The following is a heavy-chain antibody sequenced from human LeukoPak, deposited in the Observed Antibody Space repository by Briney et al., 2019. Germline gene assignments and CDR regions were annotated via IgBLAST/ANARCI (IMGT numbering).Heavy chain of an antibody. V-gene: IGHV4-59*01. CDR2: IYYSGST. J-gene: IGHJ4*02. Sequence: SETLSLTRTVSGGSISSYYWCWIRQPPGGGLGWIGYIYYSGSTNYKPSLKSRVIISVDTSKNQFSLKLSSVTAADTAVYYCARALGRGRITMVRGAPSYFDYWGQGTLVTVSS. CDR1: GGSISSYY. D-gene: IGHD3-10*01. CDR3: ARALGRGRITMVRGAPSYFDY.